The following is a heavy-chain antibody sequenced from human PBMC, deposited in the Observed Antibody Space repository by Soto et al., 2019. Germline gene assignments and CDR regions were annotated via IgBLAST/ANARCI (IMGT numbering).Heavy chain of an antibody. J-gene: IGHJ5*02. Sequence: GGCLRLSCAASGFTFSSYAMSWVRQAPGKGLGWVSAMSGSGGSTYYADSVKGRFTISRNNSKNTLYLQMNSLRAEDTAVYYCAKDQRWEPNWFDPWGQGTLVTVSS. D-gene: IGHD1-26*01. CDR2: MSGSGGST. CDR1: GFTFSSYA. V-gene: IGHV3-23*01. CDR3: AKDQRWEPNWFDP.